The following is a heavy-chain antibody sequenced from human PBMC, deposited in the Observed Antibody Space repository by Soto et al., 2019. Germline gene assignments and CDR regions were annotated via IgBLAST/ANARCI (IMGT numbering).Heavy chain of an antibody. J-gene: IGHJ4*02. CDR2: IYYSGST. D-gene: IGHD2-15*01. CDR3: ARDECSGGSFYSGY. V-gene: IGHV4-59*01. CDR1: GGSISSYY. Sequence: QVQLQESGPGLVKPSETLSLTCTVAGGSISSYYWRWIRQPPGQGLEWIGYIYYSGSTNYNPSLKSRVTVSVDTSKNQFSLKMSYVTAADTAVYYCARDECSGGSFYSGYWGQGTVVTVSS.